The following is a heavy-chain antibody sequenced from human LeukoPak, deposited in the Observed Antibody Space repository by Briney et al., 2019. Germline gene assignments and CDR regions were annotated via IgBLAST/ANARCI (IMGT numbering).Heavy chain of an antibody. CDR3: ARGEGYSNDSSDYYREEYFQH. CDR2: NSSSSSHT. CDR1: GFNFNHYY. D-gene: IGHD3-22*01. Sequence: TGGSLRLSCAASGFNFNHYYMTWIRQAPGKGLEWVSYNSSSSSHTNYADSVKGRFTISRDTAKNSLYLHMNSLRAEDTAVYYCARGEGYSNDSSDYYREEYFQHWGQGTLVTVSS. J-gene: IGHJ1*01. V-gene: IGHV3-11*05.